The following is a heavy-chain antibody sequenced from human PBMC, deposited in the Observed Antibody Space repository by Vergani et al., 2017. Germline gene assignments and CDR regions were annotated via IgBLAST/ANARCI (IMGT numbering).Heavy chain of an antibody. CDR1: GGSFSGYY. CDR2: INHSGST. D-gene: IGHD2-2*01. Sequence: QVQLQQWGAGLLKPSETLSLTCAVYGGSFSGYYWSWIRQPPGKGLEWIGEINHSGSTNYNPSLKSRVTISVDNSKNTLYLQMNSLRAEDTAVYYCARVWGDYCSSTSCYPGYYYYYMDVWGKGTTVTVSS. V-gene: IGHV4-34*01. J-gene: IGHJ6*03. CDR3: ARVWGDYCSSTSCYPGYYYYYMDV.